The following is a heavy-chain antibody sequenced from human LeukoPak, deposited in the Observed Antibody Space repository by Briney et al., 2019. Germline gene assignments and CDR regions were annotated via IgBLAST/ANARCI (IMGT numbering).Heavy chain of an antibody. D-gene: IGHD2-21*01. CDR1: GFTVSSNY. CDR2: ISYNSGSI. Sequence: GGSLRLSCAASGFTVSSNYMSWVRQAPGKGLEWVSGISYNSGSIGYEDSVKGRFTVSRDNAKSSLILQMNSLRPEDTAVYFCAKVGEVSLDSWGQGTLVTVSS. CDR3: AKVGEVSLDS. J-gene: IGHJ4*02. V-gene: IGHV3-9*01.